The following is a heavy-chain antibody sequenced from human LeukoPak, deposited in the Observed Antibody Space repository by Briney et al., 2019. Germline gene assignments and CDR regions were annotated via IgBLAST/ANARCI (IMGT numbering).Heavy chain of an antibody. V-gene: IGHV3-11*04. CDR1: GFTFSDYY. CDR2: IGSSGSTV. Sequence: GGSLRLSCAASGFTFSDYYMSWIRQAPGKGLEWVSYIGSSGSTVYYADSVKGRFTISRDNAKNSLYMQMEGLRDEDTAIYYCARDTLEYSNSPDALDIWGQGTMVTVSS. D-gene: IGHD4-23*01. J-gene: IGHJ3*02. CDR3: ARDTLEYSNSPDALDI.